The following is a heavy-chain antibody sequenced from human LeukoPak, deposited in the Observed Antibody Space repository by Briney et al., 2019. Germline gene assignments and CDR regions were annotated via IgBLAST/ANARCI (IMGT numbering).Heavy chain of an antibody. D-gene: IGHD3-3*01. CDR3: AKDWRFNFDY. V-gene: IGHV3-30*02. Sequence: AGGCLRLSCAASGFTFSSYGMHWVRQAPGKGLEWVAFIRYDGSNKYYADSVKGRFTISRDNSKNTLYLQMNSLRAEDTAVYYCAKDWRFNFDYWGQGTLVTVSS. CDR2: IRYDGSNK. J-gene: IGHJ4*02. CDR1: GFTFSSYG.